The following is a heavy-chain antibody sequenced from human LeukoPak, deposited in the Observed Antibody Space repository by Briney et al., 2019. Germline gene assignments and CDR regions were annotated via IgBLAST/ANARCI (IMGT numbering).Heavy chain of an antibody. CDR2: INIGGTNT. V-gene: IGHV3-48*03. Sequence: GGSLRLSCAASGFTFDNYAMNWVRQAPGKGLEWLSYINIGGTNTHYADSVKGRFTISRDNAKKSLYLEMNNLRAEDTAVYYCATDGAGFDTWGQGVLVTVSS. CDR3: ATDGAGFDT. J-gene: IGHJ5*02. CDR1: GFTFDNYA.